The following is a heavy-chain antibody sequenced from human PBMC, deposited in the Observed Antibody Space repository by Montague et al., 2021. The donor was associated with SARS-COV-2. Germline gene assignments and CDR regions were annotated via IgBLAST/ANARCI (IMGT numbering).Heavy chain of an antibody. CDR1: GGSISTYY. CDR3: AGEFDF. Sequence: SETRSLTCTVSGGSISTYYWNWIWQFPGKGLERVGYTDYSWTTNYNPSLKSRVTISVDTSKNQFSLKLSPVTAADTGVCYCAGEFDFWGQGTLVTVSS. CDR2: TDYSWTT. J-gene: IGHJ4*02. V-gene: IGHV4-59*01.